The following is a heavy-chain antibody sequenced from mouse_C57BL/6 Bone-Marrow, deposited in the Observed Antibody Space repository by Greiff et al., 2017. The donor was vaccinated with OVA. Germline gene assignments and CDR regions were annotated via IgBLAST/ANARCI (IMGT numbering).Heavy chain of an antibody. V-gene: IGHV5-4*01. CDR2: ISDGGSYT. CDR3: ARERRQLRLLDYAMDY. Sequence: EVKLMESGGGLVKPGGSLKLSCAASGFTFSSYAMSWVRQTPEKRLEWVATISDGGSYTYYPDNVKGRFTISRDNAKNNLYLQMSHLKSEDTAMYYCARERRQLRLLDYAMDYWGQGTSVTVSS. J-gene: IGHJ4*01. CDR1: GFTFSSYA. D-gene: IGHD3-2*02.